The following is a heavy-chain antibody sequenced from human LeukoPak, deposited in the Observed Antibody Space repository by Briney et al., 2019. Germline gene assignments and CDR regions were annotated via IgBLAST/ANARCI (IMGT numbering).Heavy chain of an antibody. Sequence: SETLSLTCTVSGGSISSSGYYWGWIRQPPGKGLEWIGSIYSSGNTYYNSSLKSRVTVSVDTSKNQFSLKLSSVTAADTAVYYCARGPRTRYSSGWYLNYWGQGTLVTVSS. CDR2: IYSSGNT. J-gene: IGHJ4*02. D-gene: IGHD6-19*01. CDR1: GGSISSSGYY. V-gene: IGHV4-39*01. CDR3: ARGPRTRYSSGWYLNY.